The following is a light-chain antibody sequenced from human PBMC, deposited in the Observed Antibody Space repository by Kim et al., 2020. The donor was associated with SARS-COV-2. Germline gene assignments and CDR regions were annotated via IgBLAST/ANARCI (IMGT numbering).Light chain of an antibody. CDR2: QDS. V-gene: IGLV3-1*01. CDR3: QAWDSSTSV. Sequence: SVSPGQTASITCSVDKLGDKYACWYQQKPGQSPVLVIYQDSKRPSGIPERFSGSNSGNTATLTISGTQAMDEADYYCQAWDSSTSVFGTGTKVTVL. J-gene: IGLJ1*01. CDR1: KLGDKY.